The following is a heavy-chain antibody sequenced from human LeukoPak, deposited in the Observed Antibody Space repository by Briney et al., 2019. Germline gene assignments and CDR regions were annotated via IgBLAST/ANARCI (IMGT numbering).Heavy chain of an antibody. V-gene: IGHV1-69*06. CDR3: ARGGSGGSCKRCYYYYYMDV. J-gene: IGHJ6*03. CDR2: IIPIFGTA. D-gene: IGHD2-15*01. Sequence: ASVKVSCKASGGTFSSYAISWVRQAPGQGLEWMGGIIPIFGTANYAQKFQGRVTITADKSTSTAYMELSSLRSEDTAVYYCARGGSGGSCKRCYYYYYMDVWGKGTTVTVSS. CDR1: GGTFSSYA.